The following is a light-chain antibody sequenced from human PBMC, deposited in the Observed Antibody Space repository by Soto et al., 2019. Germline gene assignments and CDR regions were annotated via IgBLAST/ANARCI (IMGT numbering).Light chain of an antibody. J-gene: IGKJ1*01. V-gene: IGKV1-5*01. CDR3: QQYNRYST. CDR2: DAS. CDR1: QSISSW. Sequence: DIQMTQSPSTLSASVGNRVTITCRASQSISSWLPRYQQKPGKAPKLLIYDASSLESGVPSRFSGSGSGTEFTLTISSLQPDDFATYYCQQYNRYSTFGHGTKVDIK.